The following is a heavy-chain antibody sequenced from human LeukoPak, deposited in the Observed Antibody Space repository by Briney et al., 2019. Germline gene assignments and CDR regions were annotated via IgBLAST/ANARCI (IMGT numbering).Heavy chain of an antibody. CDR1: GGSISSGSYY. CDR2: IYTSGST. V-gene: IGHV4-61*02. Sequence: SETLSPTCTVSGGSISSGSYYWSWIRQPAGKGLEWIGRIYTSGSTNYNPSLKSRVTISVDTSKNQFSLKLSSVTAADTAVYYCARDGNYYYDSSGLFDPWGQGTLVTVSS. J-gene: IGHJ5*02. CDR3: ARDGNYYYDSSGLFDP. D-gene: IGHD3-22*01.